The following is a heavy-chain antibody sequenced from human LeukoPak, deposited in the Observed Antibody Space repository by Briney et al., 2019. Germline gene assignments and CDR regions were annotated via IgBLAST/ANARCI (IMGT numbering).Heavy chain of an antibody. D-gene: IGHD1-26*01. CDR3: SRGVGATDN. CDR1: GFTFSSYW. CDR2: ITSDGSST. J-gene: IGHJ4*02. Sequence: GGSLRLSCTASGFTFSSYWMHWVRQAPGKGLEWVSRITSDGSSTSHADSVKGRFTTSRDNAKNTLYRQMNSLRAEDTAVYYCSRGVGATDNWGQGTLVTVSS. V-gene: IGHV3-74*01.